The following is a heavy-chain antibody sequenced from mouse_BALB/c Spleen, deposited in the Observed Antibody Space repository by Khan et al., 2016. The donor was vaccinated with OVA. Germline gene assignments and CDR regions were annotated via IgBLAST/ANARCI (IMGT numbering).Heavy chain of an antibody. Sequence: EVQLQESGPELMKPGASVKISCKASGYSFTTYYIHWMMQSHGKSLEWIGYIDPFSGGTTYNQKFKGKATLTVDSSSSTAYIHLNNLTSEDSAVYYCTRHGYVAGFTYWGQGTPVTVSS. CDR3: TRHGYVAGFTY. D-gene: IGHD2-2*01. V-gene: IGHV1S135*01. CDR1: GYSFTTYY. J-gene: IGHJ3*01. CDR2: IDPFSGGT.